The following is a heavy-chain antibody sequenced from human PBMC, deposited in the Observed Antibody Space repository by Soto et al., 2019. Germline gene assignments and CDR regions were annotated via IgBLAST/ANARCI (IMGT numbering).Heavy chain of an antibody. CDR2: IIGANGDT. CDR1: GFTFRSYT. V-gene: IGHV3-23*01. D-gene: IGHD4-17*01. CDR3: AKDKEPDGAWDIDY. Sequence: EVQLLESGGDLVQPGGSLRLSCAASGFTFRSYTMSWVRQAPGKGLEWVSSIIGANGDTFSADSVTGRFTISRDISKSTLYLQMNGLRVEDTAIYYCAKDKEPDGAWDIDYWGHGTLVTVFS. J-gene: IGHJ4*01.